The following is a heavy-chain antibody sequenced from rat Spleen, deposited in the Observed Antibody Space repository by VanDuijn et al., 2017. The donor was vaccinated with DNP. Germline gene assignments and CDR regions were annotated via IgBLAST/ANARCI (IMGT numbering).Heavy chain of an antibody. CDR1: GYSITSNY. D-gene: IGHD1-5*01. V-gene: IGHV3-1*01. Sequence: EVQLQESGPGLVKPSQSLSLTCSVTGYSITSNYWGWIRKFPGNKMEWVGHISYRGSTTYNPSLKCRISIIRDTSKNQFFLEVNSVTAEDTATYYGARWKIGTNTLDYWGQGVMVTVSS. J-gene: IGHJ2*01. CDR3: ARWKIGTNTLDY. CDR2: ISYRGST.